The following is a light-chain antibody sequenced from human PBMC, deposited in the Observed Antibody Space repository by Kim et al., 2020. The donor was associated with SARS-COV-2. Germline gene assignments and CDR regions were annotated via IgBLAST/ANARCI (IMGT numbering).Light chain of an antibody. CDR2: RAS. Sequence: DIQMTQSPSTLSASVGDRVTITCRASQSISSWLAWYQQKPGKAPKLLISRASRLQSGVPSRFSGSDSGTEFSLTISSLQPDDFATYHCQQYNDYPLTFGGGTKVDIK. V-gene: IGKV1-5*03. CDR3: QQYNDYPLT. J-gene: IGKJ4*01. CDR1: QSISSW.